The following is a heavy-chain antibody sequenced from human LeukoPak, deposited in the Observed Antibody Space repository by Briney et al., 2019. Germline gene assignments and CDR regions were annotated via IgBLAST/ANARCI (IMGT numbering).Heavy chain of an antibody. V-gene: IGHV4-59*01. D-gene: IGHD7-27*01. CDR2: VYYRGDT. Sequence: SETLSLTCTVSDASISGYYWSWIRQPPGKGLEFIGSVYYRGDTNYNPSLQSRATVSLDTSKSQFSLKLSSVTAADTAVYFCARWRTDWGFDYWGQGALVTVSS. CDR3: ARWRTDWGFDY. J-gene: IGHJ4*02. CDR1: DASISGYY.